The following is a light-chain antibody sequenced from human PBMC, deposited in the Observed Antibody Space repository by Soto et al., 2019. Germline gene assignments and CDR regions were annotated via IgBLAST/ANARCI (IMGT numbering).Light chain of an antibody. CDR1: QSVLYTPNNKNY. J-gene: IGKJ5*01. Sequence: DIVMTQSPDSLAVSLGERATINCKSSQSVLYTPNNKNYLTWYQQRPGQPPKMLIYWASTREYGVPDRFSGNGSGTDFTLTISTLQAEDVAVYYCQQYFDTPTFGQGTRLEIK. CDR3: QQYFDTPT. CDR2: WAS. V-gene: IGKV4-1*01.